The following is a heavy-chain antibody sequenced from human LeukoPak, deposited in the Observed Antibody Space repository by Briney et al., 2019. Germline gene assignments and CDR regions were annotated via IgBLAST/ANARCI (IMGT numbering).Heavy chain of an antibody. D-gene: IGHD1-1*01. Sequence: GGSLRLSCAASGFIVSNNYMSWVRQAPGKGLGWVSVFYSGGSTYYADSVKGRFTISRDNPKNTLYLQMNSLRAEDTAVYYCARIRERAFDIWGQGTMVTVSS. CDR1: GFIVSNNY. V-gene: IGHV3-53*01. J-gene: IGHJ3*02. CDR2: FYSGGST. CDR3: ARIRERAFDI.